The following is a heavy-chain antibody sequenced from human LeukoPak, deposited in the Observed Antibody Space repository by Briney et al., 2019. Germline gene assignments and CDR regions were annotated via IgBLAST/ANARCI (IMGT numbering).Heavy chain of an antibody. CDR2: IYYSGST. CDR3: ARPDKGDV. V-gene: IGHV4-39*01. CDR1: GGSISSSSYY. J-gene: IGHJ6*04. Sequence: SETLSLTCTVSGGSISSSSYYWGWIRQPPGKGLGWIGSIYYSGSTYYNPSLKSRVTISVDTSKNQFSLKLSSVTAADTAVYYCARPDKGDVWGKGTTVTVSS. D-gene: IGHD3-9*01.